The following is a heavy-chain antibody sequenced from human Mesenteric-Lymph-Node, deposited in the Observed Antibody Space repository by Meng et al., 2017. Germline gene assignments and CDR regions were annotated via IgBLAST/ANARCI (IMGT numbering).Heavy chain of an antibody. CDR2: IETNERTT. Sequence: GESLKISCAASGFTVSSNHMTWVRQAPGKGLEWAALIETNERTTYYADFVKGRFTVSRDNSKNTLYLQVDSLRVEDTAVYYCAREWDSFDIWGQGTMVTVSS. V-gene: IGHV3-66*03. CDR1: GFTVSSNH. J-gene: IGHJ3*02. CDR3: AREWDSFDI.